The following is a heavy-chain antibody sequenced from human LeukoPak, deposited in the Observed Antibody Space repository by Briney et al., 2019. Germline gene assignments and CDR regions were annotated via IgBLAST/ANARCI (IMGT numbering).Heavy chain of an antibody. J-gene: IGHJ4*02. D-gene: IGHD1-1*01. CDR3: AGGYRHGKAGY. Sequence: SETLSLTCAVYGGSFSGYYWSWIRQPPGKGLEWIGEINHSGSTNYNPSLKSRVTISVDTSKNQFSLKLSSVTAADTAVYYCAGGYRHGKAGYWGQGTLVTVSS. CDR2: INHSGST. V-gene: IGHV4-34*01. CDR1: GGSFSGYY.